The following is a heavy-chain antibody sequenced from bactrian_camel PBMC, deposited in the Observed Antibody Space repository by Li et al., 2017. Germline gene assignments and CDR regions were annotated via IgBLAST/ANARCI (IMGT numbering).Heavy chain of an antibody. Sequence: QLVESGGGSVQAGGSLNLSCEVTGHTHGANSMGWFRQAPGKEREAVALLHTGGTEAVYADSVRSRFTFSADYRNDTFYLQMNNLKPEDTAMYYCAAAMGGWVVAGPMDPDEMHYWGQGTQVTVS. CDR1: GHTHGANS. D-gene: IGHD1*01. J-gene: IGHJ4*01. V-gene: IGHV3S54*01. CDR3: AAAMGGWVVAGPMDPDEMHY. CDR2: LHTGGTEA.